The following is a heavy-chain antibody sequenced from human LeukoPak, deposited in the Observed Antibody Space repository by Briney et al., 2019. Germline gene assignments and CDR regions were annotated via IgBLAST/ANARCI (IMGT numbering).Heavy chain of an antibody. CDR1: GFTSYDYA. J-gene: IGHJ2*01. CDR3: ARYDFILISYFDF. CDR2: IYSDGST. V-gene: IGHV3-53*01. D-gene: IGHD3-3*01. Sequence: GGSLRLSCAASGFTSYDYAIHWVRQAPGKGLEWVSDIYSDGSTFYADSVKGRFTISRDNSKNTLYLQMNSLRAEDTAVYHCARYDFILISYFDFWGRGTLVTVSS.